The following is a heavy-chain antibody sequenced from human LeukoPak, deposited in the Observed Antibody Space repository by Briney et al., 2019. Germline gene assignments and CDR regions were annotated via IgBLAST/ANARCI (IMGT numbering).Heavy chain of an antibody. V-gene: IGHV1-2*02. CDR3: PSGRRGGYGLDV. CDR2: INSNSGDT. D-gene: IGHD3-16*01. Sequence: ASVKVSCKASGYTFSDYYIHWVRQAPGQGLEWLGWINSNSGDTKYGQTFQGRVTMTRDTSISTFYMDLIGLKSDDTAVYYCPSGRRGGYGLDVWDQGTTVTVSS. J-gene: IGHJ6*02. CDR1: GYTFSDYY.